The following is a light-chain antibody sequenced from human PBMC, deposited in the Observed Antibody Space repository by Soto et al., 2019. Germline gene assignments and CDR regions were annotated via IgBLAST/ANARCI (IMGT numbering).Light chain of an antibody. J-gene: IGLJ3*02. CDR1: SSNIGSEY. V-gene: IGLV1-47*01. Sequence: QSVLTQPPSASGTPGQRVTISCSGSSSNIGSEYVVWYQHLPGTAPKLLIYRNNQRPSGVPDRFAGSKSGTSASLAISGLLSEDEADYYCAARDDSLSGQWVFGGGTKLTVL. CDR3: AARDDSLSGQWV. CDR2: RNN.